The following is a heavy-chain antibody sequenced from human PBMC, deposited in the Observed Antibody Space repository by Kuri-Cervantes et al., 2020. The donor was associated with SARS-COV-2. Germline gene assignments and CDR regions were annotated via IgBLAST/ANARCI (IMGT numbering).Heavy chain of an antibody. V-gene: IGHV3-48*03. D-gene: IGHD3-22*01. CDR2: ITSSGSTK. Sequence: GESLKISCAASGFTFSSYEMNWVRQAPGKGLEWVSHITSSGSTKHYGDSVKGRFTISRDNAKNSLYLQMNSLRAEDTAVYYCARDLNYYDSSGYLSWGYYYGMDVWGQGTTVTVSS. CDR3: ARDLNYYDSSGYLSWGYYYGMDV. J-gene: IGHJ6*02. CDR1: GFTFSSYE.